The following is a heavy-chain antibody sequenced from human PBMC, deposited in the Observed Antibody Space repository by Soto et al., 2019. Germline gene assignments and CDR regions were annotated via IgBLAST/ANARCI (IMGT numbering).Heavy chain of an antibody. D-gene: IGHD2-21*01. Sequence: QVQLVQSGAEVKKPGSSVKVSCKASGGTFSSYAISWVRQAPGQGLEWMGGIIPIFGTANYAQKFQGRVTITADESTRTAYMELSSLRSEDTAVYYCARALIEYPISYYYYGMDVWGQGTTVTVSS. CDR1: GGTFSSYA. V-gene: IGHV1-69*01. J-gene: IGHJ6*02. CDR2: IIPIFGTA. CDR3: ARALIEYPISYYYYGMDV.